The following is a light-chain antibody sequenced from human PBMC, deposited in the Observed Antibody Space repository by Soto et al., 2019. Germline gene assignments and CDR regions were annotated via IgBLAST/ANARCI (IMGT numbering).Light chain of an antibody. CDR1: QSVSSSY. J-gene: IGKJ4*01. Sequence: EIVLTQSPGTLSLSPGERATLSCRASQSVSSSYLAWYKQKPGQAPRQLIYGASSRATGIPDRFSGGGAGTDFTLTITRLEPADFAVYYCQHYRTSFGGGTRVEIK. CDR2: GAS. V-gene: IGKV3-20*01. CDR3: QHYRTS.